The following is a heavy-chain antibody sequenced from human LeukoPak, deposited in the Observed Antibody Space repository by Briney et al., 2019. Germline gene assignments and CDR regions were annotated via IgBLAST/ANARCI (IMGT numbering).Heavy chain of an antibody. CDR1: GDSISSSSYY. Sequence: SETLSLTCIVSGDSISSSSYYWAWLRQPPGKGLEWIACIYYRGNTYYNPSLRSRVTISIDTSKNQFSLKLSSVTAEDTAVYYCARDLLGWELHYFDYWGQGTLVTVSS. CDR3: ARDLLGWELHYFDY. D-gene: IGHD1-26*01. CDR2: IYYRGNT. V-gene: IGHV4-39*07. J-gene: IGHJ4*02.